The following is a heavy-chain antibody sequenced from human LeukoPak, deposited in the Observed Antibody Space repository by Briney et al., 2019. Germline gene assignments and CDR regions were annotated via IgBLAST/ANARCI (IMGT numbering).Heavy chain of an antibody. D-gene: IGHD2-2*01. CDR2: ISSSSSYI. CDR3: ASIDSTYYYYYGMDV. Sequence: GGSLRLSCAASGFTFSSYSMNWVRQAPGKGLEWVSSISSSSSYIYYADSVKGRFTISRDNAKNTLYLQMNSLRAEDTAVYYCASIDSTYYYYYGMDVWGQGTTVTVSS. CDR1: GFTFSSYS. V-gene: IGHV3-21*01. J-gene: IGHJ6*02.